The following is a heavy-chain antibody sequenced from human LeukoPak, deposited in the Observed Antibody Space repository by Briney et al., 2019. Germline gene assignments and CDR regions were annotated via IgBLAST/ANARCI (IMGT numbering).Heavy chain of an antibody. V-gene: IGHV1-2*02. Sequence: ASVKVSCKASGYTFTGYYMHWVRQAPGQGLEWMGWINPNSGATNYAQKFQGRVTMTRDTSISTAYMELSRLRSDDTAVYYCARDRAGSSSWWKNWFDPWGQGTLVTVSS. CDR1: GYTFTGYY. CDR2: INPNSGAT. J-gene: IGHJ5*02. CDR3: ARDRAGSSSWWKNWFDP. D-gene: IGHD6-13*01.